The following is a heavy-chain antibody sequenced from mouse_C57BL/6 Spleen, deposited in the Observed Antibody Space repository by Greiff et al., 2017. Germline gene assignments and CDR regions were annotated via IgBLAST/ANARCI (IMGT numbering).Heavy chain of an antibody. Sequence: VPRVESGAELMKPGASVKLSCKATGYTFTGYRIEWVKQRPGHGLEWIGEILPGSGSTNYNEKFKGKATFTADTSSNTAYMQLSSLTNEDSAIYYSARRRKDYAKDYWGQGTSVTVSS. V-gene: IGHV1-9*01. CDR3: ARRRKDYAKDY. CDR2: ILPGSGST. J-gene: IGHJ4*01. CDR1: GYTFTGYR.